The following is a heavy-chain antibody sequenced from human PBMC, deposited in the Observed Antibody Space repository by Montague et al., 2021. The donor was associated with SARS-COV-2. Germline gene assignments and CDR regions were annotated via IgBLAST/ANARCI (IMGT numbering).Heavy chain of an antibody. CDR3: ARDHYGSEDY. Sequence: SLRLSCAASGFSFSSRGMSWVRQVPVKGLEWVATVEQDGSESHYXDSVKGRFTISRDNAKSSAYLQMSSLRVEDTAVYFCARDHYGSEDYWGQGILVTVSS. J-gene: IGHJ4*02. CDR1: GFSFSSRG. D-gene: IGHD3-10*01. CDR2: VEQDGSES. V-gene: IGHV3-7*01.